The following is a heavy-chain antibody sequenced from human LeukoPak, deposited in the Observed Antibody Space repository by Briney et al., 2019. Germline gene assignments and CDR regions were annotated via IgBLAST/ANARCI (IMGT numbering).Heavy chain of an antibody. Sequence: ASVKVSCKASGYTFTTYGISWVRQAPGQGLEWMGWSNSNNGDTNYAQKFQGRVTMTTDKSTSTAYMELRSLRPDDMAVYYCARVKDSSGYSGLFDYWGQGTLVTVPS. V-gene: IGHV1-18*03. CDR1: GYTFTTYG. CDR2: SNSNNGDT. CDR3: ARVKDSSGYSGLFDY. J-gene: IGHJ4*02. D-gene: IGHD3-22*01.